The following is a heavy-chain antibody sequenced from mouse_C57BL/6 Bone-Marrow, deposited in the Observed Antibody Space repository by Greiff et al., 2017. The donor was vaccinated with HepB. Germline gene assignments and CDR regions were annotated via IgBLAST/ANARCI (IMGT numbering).Heavy chain of an antibody. CDR3: ATHGVEDYFDD. CDR1: GFTFSSYG. D-gene: IGHD1-1*01. CDR2: ISSGGSYT. Sequence: EVQLVESGGDLVKPGGSLKLSCAASGFTFSSYGMSWVRQTPDKRLEWVATISSGGSYTYYPDSVKGRITISRDNAKNTLYLQMSSLKSEDTAMYYGATHGVEDYFDDWGQGTTLTVSS. J-gene: IGHJ2*01. V-gene: IGHV5-6*01.